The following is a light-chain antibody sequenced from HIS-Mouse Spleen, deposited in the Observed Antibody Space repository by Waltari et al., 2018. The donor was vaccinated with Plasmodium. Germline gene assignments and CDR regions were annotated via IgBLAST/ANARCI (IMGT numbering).Light chain of an antibody. J-gene: IGLJ3*02. Sequence: SYELTQPPSVSVSPGQTARITCSGDALPKKYAYWYQQKSGPAPALVIYEDSKRPSGIPERFSGSSSGTMATLTISGAQVEDEADYYCYSTDSSGNHRVFGGGTKLTVL. CDR2: EDS. CDR3: YSTDSSGNHRV. V-gene: IGLV3-10*01. CDR1: ALPKKY.